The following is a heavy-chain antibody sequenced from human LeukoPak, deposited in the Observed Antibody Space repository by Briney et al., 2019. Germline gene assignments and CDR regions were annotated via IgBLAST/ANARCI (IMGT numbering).Heavy chain of an antibody. J-gene: IGHJ4*02. Sequence: PAGCLTLSCEASGFTFSHFGMHWVRQAPGKGLEWVAVIWSDATNQYYGDSLKEVFTISRDNFKKTVSLQMDSLRAEDTAVYYCAKDAQRGFDYCNSLERWGKGALVS. D-gene: IGHD4-11*01. CDR2: IWSDATNQ. V-gene: IGHV3-33*06. CDR3: AKDAQRGFDYCNSLER. CDR1: GFTFSHFG.